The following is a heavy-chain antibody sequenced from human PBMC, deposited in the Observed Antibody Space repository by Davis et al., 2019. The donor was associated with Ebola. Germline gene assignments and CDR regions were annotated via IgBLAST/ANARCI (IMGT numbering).Heavy chain of an antibody. CDR3: ASLSSWYRGGYYYNGMDV. D-gene: IGHD6-13*01. CDR2: ISSSSSTI. Sequence: GESLKISCAASGFTFSSYSMNWVRQAPGKGLEWVSYISSSSSTIYYADSVKGRFTISRDNAKNSLYLQMNSLRDEDTAVYYCASLSSWYRGGYYYNGMDVWGQGTTVTVSS. J-gene: IGHJ6*02. V-gene: IGHV3-48*02. CDR1: GFTFSSYS.